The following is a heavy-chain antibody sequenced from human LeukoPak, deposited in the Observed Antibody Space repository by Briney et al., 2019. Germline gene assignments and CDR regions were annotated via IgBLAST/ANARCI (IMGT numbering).Heavy chain of an antibody. CDR1: GFTFSSHW. CDR2: IKQDGTEK. CDR3: ARDHTVGQWPTHFDY. D-gene: IGHD6-19*01. J-gene: IGHJ4*02. V-gene: IGHV3-7*01. Sequence: GGSLRLSCAASGFTFSSHWMNWVRQAPGKGLEWVANIKQDGTEKYYVDSVKGRFTISRDNAKNSLYLQMNSLRADNTAVYYCARDHTVGQWPTHFDYWGQGTLLTVSS.